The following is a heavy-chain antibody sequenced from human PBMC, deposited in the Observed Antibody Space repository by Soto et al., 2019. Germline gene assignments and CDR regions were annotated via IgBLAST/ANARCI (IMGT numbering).Heavy chain of an antibody. CDR2: IDNAGTDS. CDR3: ARGWFGQDV. D-gene: IGHD3-10*01. J-gene: IGHJ6*04. Sequence: EVQLVESGGGLVKPGGSLRLSCAASGFTLSGRSMHWVRQAPGKGLVWVSGIDNAGTDSTYADSVKGRFTSTRDNAKNMLYLQMNSLRVEDTAVYYCARGWFGQDVWGKGTTVTVSS. V-gene: IGHV3-74*01. CDR1: GFTLSGRS.